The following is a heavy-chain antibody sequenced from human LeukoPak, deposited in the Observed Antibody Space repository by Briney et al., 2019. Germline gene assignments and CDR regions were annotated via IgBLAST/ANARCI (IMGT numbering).Heavy chain of an antibody. D-gene: IGHD3-9*01. Sequence: SETLSLTCAVYGGSFSGYYWSWIRQPPGKGLEWIGEINHSGSTNYNPSLKSRVTISVDTSKNQFSLKLSSVTAADTAVYYCARTLRYFDPYYFHYWGQGTLVTVSS. CDR2: INHSGST. J-gene: IGHJ4*02. CDR1: GGSFSGYY. V-gene: IGHV4-34*01. CDR3: ARTLRYFDPYYFHY.